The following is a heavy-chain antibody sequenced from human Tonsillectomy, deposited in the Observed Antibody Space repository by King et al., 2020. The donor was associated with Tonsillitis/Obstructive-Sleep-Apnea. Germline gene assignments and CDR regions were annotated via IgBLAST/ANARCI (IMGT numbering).Heavy chain of an antibody. D-gene: IGHD5-18*01. Sequence: QLQESGPGLVKPSETLSLTCTVSGDSISSYYWSWIRPPPGKGLEWIGYIYYSGSTNYNPSLKSRVTISLDTSKNQFSLKLSSVTAADTAVYYCAREVGSYGSRNSYYYYYMDVWGKGTTVTVSS. V-gene: IGHV4-59*12. J-gene: IGHJ6*03. CDR2: IYYSGST. CDR1: GDSISSYY. CDR3: AREVGSYGSRNSYYYYYMDV.